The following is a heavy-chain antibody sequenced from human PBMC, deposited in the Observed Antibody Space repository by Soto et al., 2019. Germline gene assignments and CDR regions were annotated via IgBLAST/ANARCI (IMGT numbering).Heavy chain of an antibody. CDR2: ISAYNGNT. V-gene: IGHV1-18*01. CDR1: GYTFTSYG. J-gene: IGHJ4*02. Sequence: GASVKVSCKASGYTFTSYGISWVRQAPGQGLEWMGWISAYNGNTNYAQKLQGRVTMTTDTSTSTAYMELRSLRSDDTAVYYCARVRGYYDSSEAYFDYWGQGNLVTVSS. D-gene: IGHD3-22*01. CDR3: ARVRGYYDSSEAYFDY.